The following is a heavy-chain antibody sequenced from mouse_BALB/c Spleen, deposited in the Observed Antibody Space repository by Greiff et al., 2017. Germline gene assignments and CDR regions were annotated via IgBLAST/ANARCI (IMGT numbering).Heavy chain of an antibody. CDR1: GFTFSSYA. J-gene: IGHJ3*01. D-gene: IGHD2-1*01. CDR2: ISSGGST. CDR3: ARGLYYGNSPFAY. Sequence: DVQLVESGGGLVKPGGSLKLSCAASGFTFSSYAMSWVRQTPEKRLEWVASISSGGSTYYPDSVKGRFTISRDNARNILYLQMSSRRSEDTAMYYCARGLYYGNSPFAYWGQGTLVTVSA. V-gene: IGHV5-6-5*01.